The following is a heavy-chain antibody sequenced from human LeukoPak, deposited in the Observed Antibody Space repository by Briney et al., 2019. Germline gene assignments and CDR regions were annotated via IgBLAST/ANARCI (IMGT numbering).Heavy chain of an antibody. CDR1: RFTFSSHW. CDR2: IKQDGSEK. J-gene: IGHJ4*02. D-gene: IGHD3-3*01. CDR3: ARDLKYYDFWSGYYALGGVDY. V-gene: IGHV3-7*01. Sequence: GGSLRLSCAVSRFTFSSHWMSWVRQAPGKGLEWVANIKQDGSEKYYVDSVKGRFTISRDNAKNSLYLQMNSLRAEDTAVYYCARDLKYYDFWSGYYALGGVDYWGQGTLVTVSS.